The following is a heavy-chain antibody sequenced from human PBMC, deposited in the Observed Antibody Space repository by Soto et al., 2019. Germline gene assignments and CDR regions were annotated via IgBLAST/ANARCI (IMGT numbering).Heavy chain of an antibody. Sequence: PSETLSLTCAVSVGSSSSSNWWSWVRQPPGKGLEWIGEIYHSGRTNYNPSLKSRVTISVDTSKMQVSLKLSSVTAADTAVYFCARGTPSPLIVRSSRGPWFDPWGQGTLVTVSS. J-gene: IGHJ5*02. CDR2: IYHSGRT. CDR1: VGSSSSSNW. V-gene: IGHV4-4*02. CDR3: ARGTPSPLIVRSSRGPWFDP. D-gene: IGHD2-15*01.